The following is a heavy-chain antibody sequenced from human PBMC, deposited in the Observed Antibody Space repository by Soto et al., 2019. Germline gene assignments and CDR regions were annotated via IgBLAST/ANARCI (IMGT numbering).Heavy chain of an antibody. CDR1: GFTFSSYA. Sequence: GGSLRLYCAASGFTFSSYAMSWVRQAPGKGLEWVSAISGSGGSTYYADSVKGRFTISRDNSKNTLYLQMNNLRAEDTAVYYCAETPVSTVILYYFDYWGQGTLVTVSS. V-gene: IGHV3-23*01. D-gene: IGHD4-4*01. CDR3: AETPVSTVILYYFDY. CDR2: ISGSGGST. J-gene: IGHJ4*02.